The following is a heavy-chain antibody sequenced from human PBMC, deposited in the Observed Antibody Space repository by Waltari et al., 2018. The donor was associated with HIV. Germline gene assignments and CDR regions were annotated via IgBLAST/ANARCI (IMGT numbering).Heavy chain of an antibody. CDR2: ISSSSSTI. V-gene: IGHV3-48*01. J-gene: IGHJ4*02. Sequence: EVQLVESGGGLVQPGGSLRLSCAASGFTFGSYSMNWVRQAPGKGLGWFSYISSSSSTIYYSDSVKGRFTISRDNSKNTLYLQMSSLRTEDTAVYYCARDSYGSGSYGLIDNWGQGTLVTVSS. D-gene: IGHD3-10*01. CDR3: ARDSYGSGSYGLIDN. CDR1: GFTFGSYS.